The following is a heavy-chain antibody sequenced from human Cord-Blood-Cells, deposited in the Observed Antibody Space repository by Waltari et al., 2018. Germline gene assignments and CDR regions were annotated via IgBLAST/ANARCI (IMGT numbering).Heavy chain of an antibody. CDR2: IYYSGST. CDR3: ARQPDDSSGYYYAFDI. J-gene: IGHJ3*02. D-gene: IGHD3-22*01. Sequence: QVQLQESGPGLVKPSETLSLTCTVSGGSISSYYWSWIRQPPGKGLEWIGYIYYSGSTRYHPPLKSRVTISVDTSKNQFSLKLSSVTATDTAVYYCARQPDDSSGYYYAFDIWGQGTMVTVSS. CDR1: GGSISSYY. V-gene: IGHV4-59*08.